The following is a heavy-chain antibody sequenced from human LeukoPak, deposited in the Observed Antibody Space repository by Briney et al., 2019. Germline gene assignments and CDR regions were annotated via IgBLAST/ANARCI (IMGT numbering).Heavy chain of an antibody. V-gene: IGHV1-18*01. CDR3: AREGGSISVIEAALDI. CDR1: GYIFNSYG. J-gene: IGHJ3*02. CDR2: VSAYNCHT. Sequence: ASVKVSCKPSGYIFNSYGISWVRQAPGQGLEWMEWVSAYNCHTNYVQKYQGRVPMTTHTSTRTVYMELRSLRCEDTGVYYCAREGGSISVIEAALDIWGQGTMITVSS. D-gene: IGHD3-22*01.